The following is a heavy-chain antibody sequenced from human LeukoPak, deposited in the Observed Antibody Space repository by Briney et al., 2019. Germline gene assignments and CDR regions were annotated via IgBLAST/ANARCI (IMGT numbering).Heavy chain of an antibody. Sequence: SETLSLTCTVSGYSISSGYYWGWIRQPPGKGLEWIGYIYYSGSTNYNPSLKSRVTISVDTSKNQFSLKLSSVTAADTAVYYCARDKRLSDVAEGWFDPWGQGTLVTVSS. J-gene: IGHJ5*02. CDR3: ARDKRLSDVAEGWFDP. V-gene: IGHV4-61*01. D-gene: IGHD5-24*01. CDR2: IYYSGST. CDR1: GYSISSGYY.